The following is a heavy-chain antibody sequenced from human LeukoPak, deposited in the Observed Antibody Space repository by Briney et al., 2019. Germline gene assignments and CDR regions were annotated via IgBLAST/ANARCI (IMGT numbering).Heavy chain of an antibody. CDR2: IYYSGST. V-gene: IGHV4-59*08. CDR1: GGSFSGYY. J-gene: IGHJ4*02. D-gene: IGHD2-15*01. CDR3: ARYCSGGSCYTLDY. Sequence: SETLSLTCAVYGGSFSGYYWSWIRQPPGKGLEWIGYIYYSGSTNYNPSLKSRVTISVDTSKNQFSLKLSSVTAADTAVYYCARYCSGGSCYTLDYWGQGTLVTVSS.